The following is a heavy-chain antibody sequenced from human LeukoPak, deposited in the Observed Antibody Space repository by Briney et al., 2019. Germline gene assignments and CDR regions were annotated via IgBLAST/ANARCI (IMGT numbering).Heavy chain of an antibody. Sequence: GGSLRLSCAASGFTFSSYGMHWVRQAPGKGLEWVAVISSDGSSKYYIDSVKGRFAISRDNSKNTLFLQMNSLRAEDTAVYYCARGENSKTYPVSGYWGQGTLVTVSS. CDR1: GFTFSSYG. CDR3: ARGENSKTYPVSGY. V-gene: IGHV3-30*03. CDR2: ISSDGSSK. J-gene: IGHJ4*02. D-gene: IGHD2/OR15-2a*01.